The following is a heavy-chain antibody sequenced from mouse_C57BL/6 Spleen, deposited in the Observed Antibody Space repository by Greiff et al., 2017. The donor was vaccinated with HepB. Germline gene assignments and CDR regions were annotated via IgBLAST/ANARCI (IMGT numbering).Heavy chain of an antibody. CDR3: ARSGDYYGSYFDY. CDR1: GYTFPTYW. CDR2: INPSKGGT. J-gene: IGHJ2*01. Sequence: QFHLQHPGPELVKPGASLKRSCKAPGYTFPTYWLTWVKQRPGQGLNWIGIINPSKGGTNYNEKFKSKATLTVDKSSSTAYMQLSSLTSEDSAVYYCARSGDYYGSYFDYWGQGTTLTVSS. D-gene: IGHD1-1*01. V-gene: IGHV1-53*01.